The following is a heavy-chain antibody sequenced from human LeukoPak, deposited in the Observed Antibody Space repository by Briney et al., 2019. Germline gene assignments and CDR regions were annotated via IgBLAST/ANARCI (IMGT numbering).Heavy chain of an antibody. CDR1: GYTFTSYG. V-gene: IGHV1-24*01. J-gene: IGHJ3*02. CDR3: ATIRYSGYDKRGIAFDI. CDR2: FDPEDGET. D-gene: IGHD5-12*01. Sequence: ASVKVSCKASGYTFTSYGISWVRQAPGQGLEWMGGFDPEDGETIYAQKFQGRVTMAEDTSTDTAYMELSSLRSEDTAVYYCATIRYSGYDKRGIAFDIWGQGTMVTVSS.